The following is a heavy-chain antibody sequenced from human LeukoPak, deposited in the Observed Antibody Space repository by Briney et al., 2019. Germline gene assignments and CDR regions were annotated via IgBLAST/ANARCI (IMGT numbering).Heavy chain of an antibody. D-gene: IGHD3-10*01. Sequence: GGSLRLSCAASGFTFSSYAMSWVRQAPGKGLEWVSAISGSGGSTYYADSVKGRFTISRDNSKNTLYLQMNSLRAEDTAVYYCARDGGLMVRGVITYWGQGTLVTVSS. CDR1: GFTFSSYA. V-gene: IGHV3-23*01. CDR2: ISGSGGST. CDR3: ARDGGLMVRGVITY. J-gene: IGHJ4*02.